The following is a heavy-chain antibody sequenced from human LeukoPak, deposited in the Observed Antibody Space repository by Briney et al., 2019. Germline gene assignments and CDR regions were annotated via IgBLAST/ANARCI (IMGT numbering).Heavy chain of an antibody. CDR2: IIAILVIA. V-gene: IGHV1-69*04. CDR1: RGTLSSYA. J-gene: IGHJ6*02. Sequence: ASVKVSCKASRGTLSSYAIRWVRQAPGQGREWMGRIIAILVIANYAQKLQGRVTIPADKSTSTAYMELSSLRSEGTAVYYCARVGLMYQLLLDDYYYGMDVWGQGTTVTVSS. D-gene: IGHD2-2*01. CDR3: ARVGLMYQLLLDDYYYGMDV.